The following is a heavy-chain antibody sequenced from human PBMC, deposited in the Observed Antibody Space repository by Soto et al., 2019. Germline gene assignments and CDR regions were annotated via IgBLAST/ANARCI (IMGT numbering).Heavy chain of an antibody. D-gene: IGHD2-8*01. CDR1: GFTFSSYS. V-gene: IGHV3-21*01. Sequence: GGSLRLSCAASGFTFSSYSMNWVRQAPGKGLEWVSSISSSSSYIYYEDSVKGRFTISRDNAKNSLYLQMNSLRAEDTAVYYCARSPHYCTNGVCYGYMDVWGKGTTVTVSS. CDR3: ARSPHYCTNGVCYGYMDV. CDR2: ISSSSSYI. J-gene: IGHJ6*03.